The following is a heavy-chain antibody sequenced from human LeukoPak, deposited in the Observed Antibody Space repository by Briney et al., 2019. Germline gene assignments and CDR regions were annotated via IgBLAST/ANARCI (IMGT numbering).Heavy chain of an antibody. CDR1: GGSISGYY. J-gene: IGHJ6*02. V-gene: IGHV4-59*01. CDR2: IYYSGST. Sequence: SETLSLTCAASGGSISGYYWIWIRQPPGKGLEWIGYIYYSGSTNYNPSLKSRVTISVDTSKNQFSLRLSSVTAADTAVYYCARGSYYDSSGYYCTTCYYTMDVWGQGTTVTVSS. CDR3: ARGSYYDSSGYYCTTCYYTMDV. D-gene: IGHD3-22*01.